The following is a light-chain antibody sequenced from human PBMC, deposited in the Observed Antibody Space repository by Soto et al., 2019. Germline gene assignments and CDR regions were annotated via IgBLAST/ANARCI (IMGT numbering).Light chain of an antibody. V-gene: IGKV3-11*01. CDR2: DAS. J-gene: IGKJ4*01. Sequence: EIVLTQSPATLSLSPGERATLSCRASQSVSSYLAWYQQKPGQAPMLLIYDASNSATGIPARFSGSGSGTDFTLTISSLEPEDFAVYYCQQRSNCPLTFGGGTKVEIK. CDR1: QSVSSY. CDR3: QQRSNCPLT.